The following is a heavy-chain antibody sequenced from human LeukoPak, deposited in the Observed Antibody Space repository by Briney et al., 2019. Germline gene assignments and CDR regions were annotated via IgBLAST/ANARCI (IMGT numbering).Heavy chain of an antibody. J-gene: IGHJ6*03. CDR3: ARAPMWVPAAIGDGTYYYYMDV. V-gene: IGHV1-69*05. D-gene: IGHD2-2*02. CDR1: GGTFSSYA. Sequence: SVKVSCKASGGTFSSYAISWVRQAPGQGLEWMGGIIPIFGTANYAQKFQGRVTITTDESTSTAYMEPSSLRSEDTAVYYCARAPMWVPAAIGDGTYYYYMDVWGKGTTVTVSS. CDR2: IIPIFGTA.